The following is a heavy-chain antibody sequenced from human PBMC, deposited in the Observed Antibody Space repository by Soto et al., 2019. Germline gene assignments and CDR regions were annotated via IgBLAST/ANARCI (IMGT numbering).Heavy chain of an antibody. Sequence: ASVKVSCKASGYTFTGYYMHWVRQAPGQGLEWMGWINPNSGGTNYAQKFQGWVTMTRETSLSTAYMELSRLRSDDTAVYYCARESIAAAGTHYYYYYGMDVWGQGTTVTVSS. CDR1: GYTFTGYY. D-gene: IGHD6-13*01. J-gene: IGHJ6*02. CDR3: ARESIAAAGTHYYYYYGMDV. CDR2: INPNSGGT. V-gene: IGHV1-2*04.